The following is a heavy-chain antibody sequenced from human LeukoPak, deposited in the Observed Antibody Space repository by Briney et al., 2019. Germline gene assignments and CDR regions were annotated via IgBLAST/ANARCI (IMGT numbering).Heavy chain of an antibody. J-gene: IGHJ4*02. D-gene: IGHD3-22*01. CDR3: ATDRPGYYYDSSGYPRFDY. V-gene: IGHV1-3*01. Sequence: ASVKVSCKASGYTFTSYAMHWVRQAPGQRLEWMGWINAGNGNTKYSQKFQGRVTITRDTSASTAYMELSSLRSEDTAVYYCATDRPGYYYDSSGYPRFDYWGQGTLVTVSS. CDR1: GYTFTSYA. CDR2: INAGNGNT.